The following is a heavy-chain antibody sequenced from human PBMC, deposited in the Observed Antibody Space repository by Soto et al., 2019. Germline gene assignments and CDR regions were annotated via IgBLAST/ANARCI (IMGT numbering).Heavy chain of an antibody. D-gene: IGHD6-19*01. CDR3: VNNGWYCLEF. Sequence: SETPYPTRAILCISISDQQRCCWVRQSPGKGLEWIGEFHHSGSTNYNPSLKSRVTISVDKSKNQFSLNLNSVTAADTAVYYCVNNGWYCLEFWGQGILVIVS. CDR1: CISISDQQR. J-gene: IGHJ4*02. CDR2: FHHSGST. V-gene: IGHV4-4*02.